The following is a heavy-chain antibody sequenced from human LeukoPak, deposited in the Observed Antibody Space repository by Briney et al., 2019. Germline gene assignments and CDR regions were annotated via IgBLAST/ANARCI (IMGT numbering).Heavy chain of an antibody. CDR1: GFTFSSYA. V-gene: IGHV3-30*01. CDR3: AGSYMTTDYYFDY. J-gene: IGHJ4*02. CDR2: ISYDGSNK. Sequence: PGRSLRLSCAASGFTFSSYAMHWVRQAPGKGLEWVAVISYDGSNKYYADSVKGQFTISRDNSKNTLYLQMNSLRAEDTAVYYCAGSYMTTDYYFDYWGQGTLVTVSS. D-gene: IGHD4-17*01.